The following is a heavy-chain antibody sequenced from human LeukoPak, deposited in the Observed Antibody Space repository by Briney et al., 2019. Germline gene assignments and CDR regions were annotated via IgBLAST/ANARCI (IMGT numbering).Heavy chain of an antibody. Sequence: GGSLRLSCAASGFTFSDYYMSWIRQAPGKGLEWVSYISSSGSTIYYADSVKGRFTISRDNAKNSLYLQMNSLRAEDTAVYYCARGGGSAASGSQVRVDYMDVWGKGTTVTVSS. CDR3: ARGGGSAASGSQVRVDYMDV. J-gene: IGHJ6*03. V-gene: IGHV3-11*04. CDR2: ISSSGSTI. CDR1: GFTFSDYY. D-gene: IGHD3-10*01.